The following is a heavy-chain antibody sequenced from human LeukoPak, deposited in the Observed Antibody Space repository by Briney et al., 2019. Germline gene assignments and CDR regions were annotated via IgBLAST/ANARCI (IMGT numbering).Heavy chain of an antibody. V-gene: IGHV3-53*01. J-gene: IGHJ6*02. CDR3: ARDVPSDV. Sequence: GGSLRLSCAASGFTVSSNYMSWVRQAPGKGLEWVSLIYTDGRTFYADSVKGRFTISRDNSKNTLYLQMNSLRAEDTAVYYCARDVPSDVWGQGTTVTVSS. CDR2: IYTDGRT. CDR1: GFTVSSNY.